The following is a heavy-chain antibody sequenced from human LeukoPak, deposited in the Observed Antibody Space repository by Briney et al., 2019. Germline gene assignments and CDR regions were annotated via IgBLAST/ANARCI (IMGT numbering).Heavy chain of an antibody. V-gene: IGHV3-48*01. CDR1: GFTFSSYS. CDR2: ITASGTAM. CDR3: AKQLGYCSDGSCYFPY. Sequence: GGSLRLSCAASGFTFSSYSMNWVRQAPGKGLEWVSHITASGTAMFYADSVKGRFTISRDNSKGTLCLQMNSLRAEDTAVYYCAKQLGYCSDGSCYFPYWGQGTLVTVSS. J-gene: IGHJ4*02. D-gene: IGHD2-15*01.